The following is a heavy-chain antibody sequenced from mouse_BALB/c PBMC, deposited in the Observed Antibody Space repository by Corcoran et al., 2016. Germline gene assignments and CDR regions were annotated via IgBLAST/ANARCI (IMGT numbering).Heavy chain of an antibody. CDR3: ARGDGNYSRFAY. D-gene: IGHD2-1*01. V-gene: IGHV1-18*01. CDR1: GYTFTDYN. J-gene: IGHJ3*01. CDR2: INPNNGGT. Sequence: EVLLQQSGPELVKPGASVKIPCKTSGYTFTDYNMDWVKQSHGKSLEWIGDINPNNGGTIYNQKFKGKATLTVDKSSSTAYMELRSLTSEDTADYYCARGDGNYSRFAYWGQGTLVTVSS.